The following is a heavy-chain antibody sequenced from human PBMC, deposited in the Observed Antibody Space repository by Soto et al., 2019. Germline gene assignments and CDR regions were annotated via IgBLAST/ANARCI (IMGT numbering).Heavy chain of an antibody. V-gene: IGHV3-21*01. J-gene: IGHJ4*02. CDR1: GFTFISNA. CDR3: ARDQPGYSYGYGLGY. CDR2: ISSSSSYI. D-gene: IGHD5-18*01. Sequence: EVQLVESGGGLVKPGGSRRLSCAAFGFTFISNARNWVRQAPGKGLEWVSSISSSSSYIYYADSVKGRFTISRDNAKNSLYLQMNSLRAEDTAVYYCARDQPGYSYGYGLGYWGQGTLVTVSS.